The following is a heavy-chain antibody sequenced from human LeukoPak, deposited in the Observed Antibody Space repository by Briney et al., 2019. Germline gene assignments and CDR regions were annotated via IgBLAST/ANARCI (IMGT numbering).Heavy chain of an antibody. CDR2: INHSGST. V-gene: IGHV4-34*01. CDR1: GGSISSYY. CDR3: ARLTVVKRAWDY. J-gene: IGHJ4*02. D-gene: IGHD4-23*01. Sequence: SETLSLTCTVSGGSISSYYWSWIRQPAGKGLEWIGEINHSGSTNYNPSLKSRVTISVDTSKNQFSLKLSSVTAADTAVYYCARLTVVKRAWDYWGQGTLVTVSS.